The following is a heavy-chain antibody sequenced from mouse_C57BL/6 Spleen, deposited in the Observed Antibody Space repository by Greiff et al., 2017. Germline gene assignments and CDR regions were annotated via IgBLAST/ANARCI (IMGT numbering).Heavy chain of an antibody. CDR1: GYAFTNYL. CDR3: ARTCGRDGSSYGDY. J-gene: IGHJ2*01. Sequence: VQLQQSGAELVRPGTSVKVSCKASGYAFTNYLIEWVKQRPGQGLEWIGVINPGSGGTNYNEKFKGKATLTADKSSSTAYMQLSSLTSEDSAVYFCARTCGRDGSSYGDYWGQGTTLTVSS. V-gene: IGHV1-54*01. D-gene: IGHD1-1*01. CDR2: INPGSGGT.